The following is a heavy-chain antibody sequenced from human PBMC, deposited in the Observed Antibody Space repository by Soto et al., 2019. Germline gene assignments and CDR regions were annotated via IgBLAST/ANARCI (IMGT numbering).Heavy chain of an antibody. V-gene: IGHV3-23*01. CDR1: EFAFRTYA. Sequence: EVQVLESGGGLVQPGGSLRLSCAVSEFAFRTYAMNWVRQAPGKGREWFSAISGSGRSTYYADSVKGRFTISRDNSNNTVYLQMNSLRAEDTAVYYCARRTPPDFYYGMDVWGQGTTVTV. CDR3: ARRTPPDFYYGMDV. D-gene: IGHD2-15*01. J-gene: IGHJ6*02. CDR2: ISGSGRST.